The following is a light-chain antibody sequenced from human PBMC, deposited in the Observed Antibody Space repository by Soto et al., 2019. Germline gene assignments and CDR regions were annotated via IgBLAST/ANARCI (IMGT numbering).Light chain of an antibody. CDR3: CSYATGSIYV. V-gene: IGLV2-14*03. Sequence: QSALTQPASVSGSPGESITISCTGTSSDVGGRDWVSWYQQHPGKAPKLMIYDVSHRPSGISDRFSGSKFGNTAPLTISGLQADDEADYFCCSYATGSIYVFGTGTKLTVL. J-gene: IGLJ1*01. CDR1: SSDVGGRDW. CDR2: DVS.